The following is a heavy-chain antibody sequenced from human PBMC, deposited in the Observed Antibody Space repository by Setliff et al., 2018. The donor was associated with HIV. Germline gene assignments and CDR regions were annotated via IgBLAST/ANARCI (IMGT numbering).Heavy chain of an antibody. CDR1: GGSISTSY. Sequence: KSSETLSLTCTVSGGSISTSYWNWTRQPPGKGLEWIAYIYISGTTNYNPSLKSRVTISLDTSKNQFSLKLGSVTAADTAMYYCAREHCSGGSCNGFDIWGQGTMVTV. CDR2: IYISGTT. J-gene: IGHJ3*02. V-gene: IGHV4-4*09. CDR3: AREHCSGGSCNGFDI. D-gene: IGHD2-15*01.